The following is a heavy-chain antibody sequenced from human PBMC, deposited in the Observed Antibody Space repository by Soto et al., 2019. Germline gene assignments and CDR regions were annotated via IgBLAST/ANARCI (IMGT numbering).Heavy chain of an antibody. CDR2: IIPIFGTA. Sequence: ASVKVSCKASGGTFSSYAISWVRQAPGQGLEWMGGIIPIFGTANYAQKFQGRVTITADESTSTAYMELSSLRSEDTAVYYCARGVVRGVYPNWFDPWGQGTLVTVSS. V-gene: IGHV1-69*13. CDR1: GGTFSSYA. CDR3: ARGVVRGVYPNWFDP. J-gene: IGHJ5*02. D-gene: IGHD3-10*01.